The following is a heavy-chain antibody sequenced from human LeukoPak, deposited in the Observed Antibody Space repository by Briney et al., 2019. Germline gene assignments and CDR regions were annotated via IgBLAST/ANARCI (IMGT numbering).Heavy chain of an antibody. CDR2: ISWNSGSI. D-gene: IGHD3-10*01. J-gene: IGHJ4*02. CDR3: AKVGSRWFGEVLDY. CDR1: GLTFSSHW. Sequence: GGSLRLSCAASGLTFSSHWMHWVRQAPGKGLVWVSGISWNSGSIGYADSVKGRFTISRDNAKNSLYLQMNSLRAEDTALYYCAKVGSRWFGEVLDYWGQGTLVTVSS. V-gene: IGHV3-9*01.